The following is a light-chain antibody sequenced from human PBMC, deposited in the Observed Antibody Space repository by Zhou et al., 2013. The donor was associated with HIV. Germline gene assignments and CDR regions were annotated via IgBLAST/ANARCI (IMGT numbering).Light chain of an antibody. CDR2: AAS. CDR3: QQYYSTPPRT. J-gene: IGKJ1*01. CDR1: QGISNS. Sequence: DIQMTQSPSSLSASVGDRVTITCRASQGISNSLAWYQQKPGKAPKLLLYAASRLESGVPSRFSGSGSGTDYTLTISSLQPEDFATYYCQQYYSTPPRTFGQGTEVE. V-gene: IGKV1-NL1*01.